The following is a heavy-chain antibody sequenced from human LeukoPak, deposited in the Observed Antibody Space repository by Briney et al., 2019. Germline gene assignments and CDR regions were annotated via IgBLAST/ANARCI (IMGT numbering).Heavy chain of an antibody. CDR2: MNPNSGNT. J-gene: IGHJ5*02. V-gene: IGHV1-8*03. D-gene: IGHD3-16*01. CDR1: GYTFTSYD. CDR3: ARGHIFGDNWFDP. Sequence: GASVKVSCKASGYTFTSYDINWVRQATGQGLEWMGWMNPNSGNTGYAQKFQGRVTITRNTSISTAYMELSSLRSEDTAVCYCARGHIFGDNWFDPWGQGTLVTVSS.